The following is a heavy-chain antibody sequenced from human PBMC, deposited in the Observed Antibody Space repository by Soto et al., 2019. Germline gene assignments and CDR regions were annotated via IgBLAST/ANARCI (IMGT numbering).Heavy chain of an antibody. CDR2: IRSQANGGTT. D-gene: IGHD2-2*01. Sequence: GGSLRLSCTAFGFTFGDYGLTWVRQAPGKGLEWVGFIRSQANGGTTEYAASVKGRFTISRDDSKSIAYLQMDSLKTEDTAVYYCPTIYCSTTSCHYYYGMDVWGLGTTVTVS. CDR1: GFTFGDYG. V-gene: IGHV3-49*04. CDR3: PTIYCSTTSCHYYYGMDV. J-gene: IGHJ6*02.